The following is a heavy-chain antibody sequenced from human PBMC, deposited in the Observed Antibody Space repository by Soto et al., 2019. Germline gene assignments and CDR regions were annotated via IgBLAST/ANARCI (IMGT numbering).Heavy chain of an antibody. CDR1: GFTFSSYW. CDR3: AKTLYYYDSSGYQ. CDR2: INNDGSRT. Sequence: GGSLRLSCAASGFTFSSYWMHWVRQAPGKGLVWVSRINNDGSRTSYADSVKGRFTISRDNAQNTLYLQMNSLRAEDTAVYYCAKTLYYYDSSGYQWGQGTLVTVSS. J-gene: IGHJ4*02. V-gene: IGHV3-74*01. D-gene: IGHD3-22*01.